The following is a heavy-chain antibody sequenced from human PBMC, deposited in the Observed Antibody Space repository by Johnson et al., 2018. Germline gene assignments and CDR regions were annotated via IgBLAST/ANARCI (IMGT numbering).Heavy chain of an antibody. D-gene: IGHD1-14*01. CDR1: GFTFSSYS. Sequence: VQLVQSGGGLVKPGGSXRLSCVASGFTFSSYSMTWVRQAPGKGLEWVSSLSRSNSYGYYADSVKGRFNISRDNAKNSLDLQMNSLRVEDTAVYYCVRDLSTTTGGYFQHWGQGTLVTVSS. J-gene: IGHJ1*01. V-gene: IGHV3-21*01. CDR3: VRDLSTTTGGYFQH. CDR2: LSRSNSYG.